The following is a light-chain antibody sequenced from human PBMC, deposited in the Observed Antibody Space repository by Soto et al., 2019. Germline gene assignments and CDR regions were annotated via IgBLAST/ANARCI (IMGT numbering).Light chain of an antibody. CDR3: LQDYNFPYT. CDR1: QGISND. Sequence: AIQMTQSPSSLSASVGDRVTITCRASQGISNDLAWYQQKPGKAPKLLIYAAPSLQSGVPPRFSGSGSGTDFTLTISSLQPEDFAAYFCLQDYNFPYTFGQGTKLEIK. CDR2: AAP. J-gene: IGKJ2*01. V-gene: IGKV1-6*01.